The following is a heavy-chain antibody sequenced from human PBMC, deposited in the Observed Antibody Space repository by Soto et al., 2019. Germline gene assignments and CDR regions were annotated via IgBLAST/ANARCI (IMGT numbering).Heavy chain of an antibody. V-gene: IGHV3-7*03. CDR2: IKQDGSEK. CDR3: ARGGGYSYGYGAFDI. Sequence: LRLSCAASGFTFSSYWMSWVRQAPGKGLEWVANIKQDGSEKYYVDAVKGRFTISRDNAKNSLYLQMNSLRAEDTAVYYCARGGGYSYGYGAFDIWGQGTMVTVSS. J-gene: IGHJ3*02. CDR1: GFTFSSYW. D-gene: IGHD5-18*01.